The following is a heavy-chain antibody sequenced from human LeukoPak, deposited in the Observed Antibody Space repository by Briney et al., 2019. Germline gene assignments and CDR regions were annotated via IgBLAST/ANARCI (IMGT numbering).Heavy chain of an antibody. J-gene: IGHJ3*02. CDR1: GRSFSGYY. CDR2: TNHSGST. D-gene: IGHD3-22*01. CDR3: ARYRYDSSGHDAFDI. V-gene: IGHV4-34*01. Sequence: SETLSLTCAVYGRSFSGYYWSWIRQPPGKGLEWIGETNHSGSTNYNPSLKSRVTISVDTSKNQFSLKLSSVTAADTAVYYCARYRYDSSGHDAFDIWGQGTMVTVSS.